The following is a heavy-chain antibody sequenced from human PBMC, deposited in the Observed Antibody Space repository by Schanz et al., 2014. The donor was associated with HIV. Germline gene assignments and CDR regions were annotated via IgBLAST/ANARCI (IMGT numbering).Heavy chain of an antibody. CDR1: GFTFRNYG. V-gene: IGHV3-33*01. J-gene: IGHJ2*01. D-gene: IGHD1-1*01. CDR2: IWYDGSNK. Sequence: QVQLVESGGGVVQPGRSLRLSCAPSGFTFRNYGMHWVRQAPGKGLEWVAIIWYDGSNKYYADSVKGRFTISRDNSKHTLSLQMNNLRVDDTAIYYCVRGGLQNWYFDNWGRGTLVTVSS. CDR3: VRGGLQNWYFDN.